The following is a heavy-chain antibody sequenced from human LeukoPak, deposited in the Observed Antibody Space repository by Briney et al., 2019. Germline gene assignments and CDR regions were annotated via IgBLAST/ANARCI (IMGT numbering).Heavy chain of an antibody. CDR1: GLSFSTFG. D-gene: IGHD2-2*02. V-gene: IGHV3-30*02. CDR2: IRYDGGDK. J-gene: IGHJ6*03. Sequence: GGSLRLSCAASGLSFSTFGMHWVRQAPGKGLEWVAFIRYDGGDKYLANSVKGRFTIFRDNSRNTLYLQMNSVRAEDTALYYCAKNYCSSTSCYSYYMDVWGKGTTVTVSS. CDR3: AKNYCSSTSCYSYYMDV.